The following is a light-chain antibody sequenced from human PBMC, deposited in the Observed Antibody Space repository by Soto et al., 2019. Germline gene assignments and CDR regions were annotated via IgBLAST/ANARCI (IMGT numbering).Light chain of an antibody. Sequence: QSALTQPASVSGSPGQSITISCTGTSSDVGGYNYVSWYQQHPGKAPKLMTYEVSNRPSGVSNRFSASKSGNTASLTISGLQAEDEADYYCTSYTSSSTHVVFGGGTKLTVL. CDR1: SSDVGGYNY. CDR3: TSYTSSSTHVV. V-gene: IGLV2-14*01. CDR2: EVS. J-gene: IGLJ2*01.